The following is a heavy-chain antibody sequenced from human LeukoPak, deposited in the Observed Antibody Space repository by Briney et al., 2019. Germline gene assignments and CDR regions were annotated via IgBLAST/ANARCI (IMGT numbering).Heavy chain of an antibody. CDR2: IYYSGST. J-gene: IGHJ5*02. CDR1: GDSISSSSFY. D-gene: IGHD2-21*01. V-gene: IGHV4-39*01. CDR3: ARTNLIVWFDP. Sequence: SETLSLTCTVSGDSISSSSFYWGWIRQPPGKGLEWIGSIYYSGSTYYDPSLKSRVTISVDTSKNQFSLKLGSVTAADTVVYYCARTNLIVWFDPWGQGTLVTVSS.